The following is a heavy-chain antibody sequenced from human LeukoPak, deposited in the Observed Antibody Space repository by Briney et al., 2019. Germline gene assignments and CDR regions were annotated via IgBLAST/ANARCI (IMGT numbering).Heavy chain of an antibody. CDR2: INPSGGST. CDR3: ARGYYDSSGYPGPYYFDY. CDR1: GYTFTSYY. J-gene: IGHJ4*02. V-gene: IGHV1-46*01. D-gene: IGHD3-22*01. Sequence: ASVKVSCKASGYTFTSYYMHWVRQAPGQGLEWMGIINPSGGSTSYAQKFQGRVTMTRDMSTSTIYMEPSSLRSEDTAVYYCARGYYDSSGYPGPYYFDYWGQGTLVTVSS.